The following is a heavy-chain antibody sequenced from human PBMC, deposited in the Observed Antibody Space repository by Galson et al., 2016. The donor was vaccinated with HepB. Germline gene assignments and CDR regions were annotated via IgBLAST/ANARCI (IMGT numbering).Heavy chain of an antibody. J-gene: IGHJ4*02. CDR3: VTGPFDY. CDR2: IKSNSDGGTR. CDR1: GFSFTNAW. V-gene: IGHV3-15*01. Sequence: SLRLSCAASGFSFTNAWMNWVRQAPGKGLEWVARIKSNSDGGTRDYAAPVRARFVISRDDSNNTLYLEMHGLTAEDTAVYYCVTGPFDYWGQGSPVVVS.